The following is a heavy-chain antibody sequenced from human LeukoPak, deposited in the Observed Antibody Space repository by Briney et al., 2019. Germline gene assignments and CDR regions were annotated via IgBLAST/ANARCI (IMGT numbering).Heavy chain of an antibody. CDR3: ARGSSWYQDDY. J-gene: IGHJ4*02. CDR1: GGSISSYY. D-gene: IGHD6-13*01. Sequence: SETLSLTCTVSGGSISSYYRSWIRQPPGKGLEWIGYIYYSGSTYYNPSLKSRVTISVDTSKNQFSPKLSSVTAADTAVYYCARGSSWYQDDYWGQGTLVTVSS. CDR2: IYYSGST. V-gene: IGHV4-59*12.